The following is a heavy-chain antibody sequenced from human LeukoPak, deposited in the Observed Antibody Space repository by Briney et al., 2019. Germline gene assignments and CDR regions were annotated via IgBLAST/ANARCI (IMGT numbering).Heavy chain of an antibody. Sequence: ASVKVSCKASGYTFTSYGISWVRQAPGQGLEWMGWISAYNGNTNYAQKPQGRVTMTTDTSTSTAYMELRSLRSDDTAVYYCARLYTVYCSSTSCPPDYWGQGTLVTVSS. CDR1: GYTFTSYG. J-gene: IGHJ4*02. D-gene: IGHD2-2*01. CDR3: ARLYTVYCSSTSCPPDY. CDR2: ISAYNGNT. V-gene: IGHV1-18*01.